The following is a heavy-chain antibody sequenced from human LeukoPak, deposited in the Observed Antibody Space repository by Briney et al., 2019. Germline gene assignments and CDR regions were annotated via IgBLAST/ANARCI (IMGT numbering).Heavy chain of an antibody. CDR2: IYTSGST. CDR3: ARDRSVAAAGTPWNWFDP. CDR1: GGSISSYY. Sequence: PSETLSLTCTVSGGSISSYYWSWIRQPAGKGLEWIGRIYTSGSTNYNPSLKSRVTMSVDTSKNQFSLRLSSVTAADTAVYYCARDRSVAAAGTPWNWFDPWGQGTLVTVSS. V-gene: IGHV4-4*07. D-gene: IGHD6-13*01. J-gene: IGHJ5*02.